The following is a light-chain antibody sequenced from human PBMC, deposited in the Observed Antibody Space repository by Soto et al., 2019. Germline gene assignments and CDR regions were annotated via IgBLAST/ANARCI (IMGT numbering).Light chain of an antibody. Sequence: DIQMTQSPSTLSASVGDRVTVTCRASQTISSWLAWYQQKPGKAPRLLIYKASTLESGVPSRFSGSGSGTDFTLTISSLQSEDFAVYYCQQYNNWPPWTFGQGTKVDTK. V-gene: IGKV1-5*03. CDR1: QTISSW. CDR3: QQYNNWPPWT. J-gene: IGKJ1*01. CDR2: KAS.